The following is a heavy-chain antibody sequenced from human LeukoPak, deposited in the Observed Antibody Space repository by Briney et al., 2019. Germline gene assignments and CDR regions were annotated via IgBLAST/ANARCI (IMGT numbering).Heavy chain of an antibody. CDR3: AREGGYCSGGSCYSRVYYGMDV. CDR2: INPNSGGT. D-gene: IGHD2-15*01. Sequence: ASVKASCEASGYTFTGYYMHCGRQAPRQGLEWMGWINPNSGGTNSAQKFQGRVTMTRDTSISTAYMELSRLRSDDTAVYYCAREGGYCSGGSCYSRVYYGMDVWGQGTTVTVSS. CDR1: GYTFTGYY. V-gene: IGHV1-2*02. J-gene: IGHJ6*02.